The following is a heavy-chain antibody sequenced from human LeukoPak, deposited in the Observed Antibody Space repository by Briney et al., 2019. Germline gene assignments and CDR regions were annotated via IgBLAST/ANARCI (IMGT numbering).Heavy chain of an antibody. V-gene: IGHV5-51*01. CDR2: IYPGDSDV. D-gene: IGHD4-17*01. J-gene: IGHJ4*02. Sequence: GESLKISCKGSGYTFTNYQIGWVRQMPGKGLEWMGIIYPGDSDVRYSPSFQGQVTISADRSISTAYLQWSSLKASDTAMYYCARRADLGDHSPFDYWGQGTLVIVSS. CDR1: GYTFTNYQ. CDR3: ARRADLGDHSPFDY.